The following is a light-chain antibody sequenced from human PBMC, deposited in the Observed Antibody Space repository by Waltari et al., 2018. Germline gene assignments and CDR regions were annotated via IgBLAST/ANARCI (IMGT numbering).Light chain of an antibody. Sequence: QSALTQPASVSGSPGQSITISCTGTSSDVGNYNLVSWYQQHPGKAPTLIIYEDRKRPSGFSNRFSGSKSGYTASLTISGLQPEDEAEYHCSSYANTNTFVFGTGTKVTVL. V-gene: IGLV2-23*01. J-gene: IGLJ1*01. CDR3: SSYANTNTFV. CDR1: SSDVGNYNL. CDR2: EDR.